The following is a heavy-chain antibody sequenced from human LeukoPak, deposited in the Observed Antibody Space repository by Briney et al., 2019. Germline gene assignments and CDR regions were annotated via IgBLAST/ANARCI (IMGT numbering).Heavy chain of an antibody. J-gene: IGHJ4*02. V-gene: IGHV4-4*07. CDR1: GGSISIYH. D-gene: IGHD3-3*01. Sequence: SETLSLTCSVSGGSISIYHWSWIRQPAGKGLEWIGRFYTSGTTNYNPSFKSRVTMSVDTSKSQFSLKLNSVTAADTGVYYCVREAAEGEWFLSWGQGTLVTVSS. CDR2: FYTSGTT. CDR3: VREAAEGEWFLS.